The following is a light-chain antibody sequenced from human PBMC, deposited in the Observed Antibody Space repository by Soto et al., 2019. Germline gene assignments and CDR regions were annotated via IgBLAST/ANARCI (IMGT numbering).Light chain of an antibody. Sequence: EIVLTQSPGTLSLSPGEIATLSCRASQSVISSFLAWYQQRPGQAPRLLIYAASNTAPGIPDRFSGSGSGTDFTLTISSLQSEDFAVYYCQQYTNWPPNTFGQGTRLEIK. CDR1: QSVISSF. V-gene: IGKV3-20*01. J-gene: IGKJ5*01. CDR2: AAS. CDR3: QQYTNWPPNT.